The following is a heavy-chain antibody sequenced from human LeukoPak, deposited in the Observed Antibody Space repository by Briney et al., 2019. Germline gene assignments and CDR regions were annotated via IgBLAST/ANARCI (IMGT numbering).Heavy chain of an antibody. V-gene: IGHV1-24*01. CDR2: FDPEDGET. CDR3: ATVFAGQLARDVDY. J-gene: IGHJ4*02. D-gene: IGHD6-6*01. Sequence: GASVKVSCKASGYTFTGYYMHWARQAPGKGLEWMGGFDPEDGETIYAQKFQGRVTMTEDTSTDTAYMELSSLRSEDTAVYYCATVFAGQLARDVDYWGQGTLVTVSS. CDR1: GYTFTGYY.